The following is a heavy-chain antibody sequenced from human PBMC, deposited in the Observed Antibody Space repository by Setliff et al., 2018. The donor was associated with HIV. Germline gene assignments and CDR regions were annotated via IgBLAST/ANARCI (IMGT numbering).Heavy chain of an antibody. J-gene: IGHJ4*02. Sequence: SETLSLTCTVSGGSITSYYWSWIRQPPGKGLEWIGYIYTSGSTNYNPSLKSRVTIPVDTSKNQFSLKLSSVTAADTAVYYCAADGDTNSWYFYWGQGILVTVSS. CDR1: GGSITSYY. CDR2: IYTSGST. D-gene: IGHD6-13*01. V-gene: IGHV4-4*08. CDR3: AADGDTNSWYFY.